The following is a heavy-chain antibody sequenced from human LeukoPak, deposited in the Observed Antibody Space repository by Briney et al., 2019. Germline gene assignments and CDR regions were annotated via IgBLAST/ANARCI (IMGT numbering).Heavy chain of an antibody. J-gene: IGHJ4*02. CDR2: IYTSGST. CDR3: ARLRRVRGGRMEFDY. Sequence: SETLSLTCTVSGGSISSYYWSWIRQPPGKGLEWIGYIYTSGSTNYNPSLKSRVTISVDTSKNQFSLKLSSVTAADTAIYYCARLRRVRGGRMEFDYWGQGTLVTVSS. CDR1: GGSISSYY. D-gene: IGHD3-10*01. V-gene: IGHV4-4*09.